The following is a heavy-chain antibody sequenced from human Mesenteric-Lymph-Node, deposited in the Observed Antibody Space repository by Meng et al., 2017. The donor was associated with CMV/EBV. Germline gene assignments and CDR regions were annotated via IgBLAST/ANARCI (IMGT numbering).Heavy chain of an antibody. J-gene: IGHJ4*02. D-gene: IGHD3-22*01. CDR3: ARGSAATYYYDSSGFDF. Sequence: GSLRLSCTVSGDSISSSDYYWGWIRQTPGKGLEWIGNIFYSGTTYYNPSLKSRVTILVDTSKNQISLQLSSVTAADRAVYYCARGSAATYYYDSSGFDFWGQGTLVTVSS. CDR1: GDSISSSDYY. CDR2: IFYSGTT. V-gene: IGHV4-39*07.